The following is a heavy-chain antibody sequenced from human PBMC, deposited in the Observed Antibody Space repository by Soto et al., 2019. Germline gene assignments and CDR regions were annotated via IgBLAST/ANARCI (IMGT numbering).Heavy chain of an antibody. CDR1: GFTFNIFA. CDR3: AKATTNGGWFNPFDS. J-gene: IGHJ4*02. Sequence: PGGSLRLSCAASGFTFNIFAMNWVRQAPGKGLEWVSGLSGSGTSTYYADSVKGRFTISRDNSRDTLFLQMNSLTADDTAVYYCAKATTNGGWFNPFDSWGQGALVTVSS. CDR2: LSGSGTST. V-gene: IGHV3-23*01. D-gene: IGHD6-19*01.